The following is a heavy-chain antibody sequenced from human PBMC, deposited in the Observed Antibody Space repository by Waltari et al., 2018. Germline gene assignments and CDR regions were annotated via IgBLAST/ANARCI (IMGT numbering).Heavy chain of an antibody. V-gene: IGHV4-34*01. J-gene: IGHJ5*02. D-gene: IGHD2-15*01. CDR2: INHSGST. CDR1: GGSFSGYY. Sequence: QVQLQQWGAGLLKPSETLSLTCAVYGGSFSGYYWSWIRQPPGKGLEWIGEINHSGSTNYNPSLKSRVTISVDTSKNQFSLKLSSVTAADTAVYYCAREVVVVVAATRWFDPWGQGTLVTVSS. CDR3: AREVVVVVAATRWFDP.